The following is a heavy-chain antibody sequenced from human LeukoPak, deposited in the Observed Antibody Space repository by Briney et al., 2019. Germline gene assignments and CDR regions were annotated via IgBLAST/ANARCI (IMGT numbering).Heavy chain of an antibody. J-gene: IGHJ4*02. Sequence: SETLSLTCTVSGGSVSSGTYYWSWIRQPAGKGLEGIGRIYTSGSTTYNPSLKSRVTISVDTSKTQFSLKLSSVTAADTAVYYCARGPIAVAGIIIYYFDYWGQGTLVTVSS. CDR2: IYTSGST. CDR1: GGSVSSGTYY. D-gene: IGHD6-19*01. V-gene: IGHV4-61*02. CDR3: ARGPIAVAGIIIYYFDY.